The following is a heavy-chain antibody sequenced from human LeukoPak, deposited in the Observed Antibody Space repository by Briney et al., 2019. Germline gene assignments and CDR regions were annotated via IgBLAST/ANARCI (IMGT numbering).Heavy chain of an antibody. CDR2: IYYSGST. Sequence: SETLSLTCTVSGGSISSSSYYWGWIRQPPGKGLEWIGSIYYSGSTYYNPSLKSRVTISVDTSKNQFSLKLSSVTAADTAVYYCARGGYSYGSFYWGQGTLVTVSS. J-gene: IGHJ4*02. D-gene: IGHD5-18*01. CDR1: GGSISSSSYY. V-gene: IGHV4-39*07. CDR3: ARGGYSYGSFY.